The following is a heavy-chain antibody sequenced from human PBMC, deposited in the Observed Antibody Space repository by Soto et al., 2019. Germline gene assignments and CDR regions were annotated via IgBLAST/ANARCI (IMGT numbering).Heavy chain of an antibody. D-gene: IGHD6-13*01. V-gene: IGHV4-59*01. CDR1: GGSISSYY. J-gene: IGHJ5*02. CDR2: IYYSGST. CDR3: SREIPAAGTIGFDP. Sequence: SETLSLTCTVSGGSISSYYWSWIRQPPGKGLEWIGYIYYSGSTNYNPSLKSGVTIAVDTSKNQFSLKLSSVTAADTAVYYCSREIPAAGTIGFDPWGQGTLVTVS.